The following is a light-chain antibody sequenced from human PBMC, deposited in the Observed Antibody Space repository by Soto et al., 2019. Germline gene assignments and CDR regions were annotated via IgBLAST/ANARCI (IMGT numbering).Light chain of an antibody. J-gene: IGLJ1*01. Sequence: QSVLTLPPSVSGAPGRRVTISCTGSSSNIGSTYDVQWYQQLPGTAPKLLIHGNTDRPSGVPDRFSGSKSGTSASLAITGLQADDEADYYCQSYDDSLSVHYVFGTGTKVTVL. CDR3: QSYDDSLSVHYV. CDR2: GNT. CDR1: SSNIGSTYD. V-gene: IGLV1-40*01.